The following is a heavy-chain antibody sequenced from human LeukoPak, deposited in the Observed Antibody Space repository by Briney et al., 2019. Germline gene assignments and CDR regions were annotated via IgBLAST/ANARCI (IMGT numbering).Heavy chain of an antibody. D-gene: IGHD6-19*01. V-gene: IGHV3-74*01. CDR1: GFTFSSFW. CDR2: INRVGSST. CDR3: ARERTSGWDAFDF. Sequence: GGSLRLSCAASGFTFSSFWMHWVRQAPGKGLVWVSRINRVGSSTSYADSVKGRFTISRDNAKNTLYLQMNSLRAEDTAVYYCARERTSGWDAFDFWGQGTLVTVSS. J-gene: IGHJ4*02.